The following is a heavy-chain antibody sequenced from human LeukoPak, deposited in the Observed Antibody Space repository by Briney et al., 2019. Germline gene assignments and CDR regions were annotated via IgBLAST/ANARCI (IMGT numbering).Heavy chain of an antibody. Sequence: GGSLRLSCAASGFTFSSYGMHWVRQAPGKGPEWVAAASYDGSNQYYVDSVKGRFTISRDNSQNTLNLQMNSLRAEDTAVYYCAKDLVSAAGLFYYGMDVWGQGTTVTASS. CDR1: GFTFSSYG. J-gene: IGHJ6*02. CDR3: AKDLVSAAGLFYYGMDV. V-gene: IGHV3-30*18. D-gene: IGHD6-13*01. CDR2: ASYDGSNQ.